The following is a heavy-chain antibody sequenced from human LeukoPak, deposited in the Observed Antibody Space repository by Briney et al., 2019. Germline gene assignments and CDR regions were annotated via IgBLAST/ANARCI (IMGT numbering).Heavy chain of an antibody. V-gene: IGHV3-48*01. Sequence: GGSLRLSCAASGFTFTRHSMNWVRQAPGKGLEWVSFIGIWNSPIYYGDSVRGRFTISRDNAKNSVFLQMNSLRVEDTAVYYCARDRGSPIVGSDFDSWGQGTLVTVSS. CDR3: ARDRGSPIVGSDFDS. CDR1: GFTFTRHS. CDR2: IGIWNSPI. J-gene: IGHJ4*02. D-gene: IGHD1-26*01.